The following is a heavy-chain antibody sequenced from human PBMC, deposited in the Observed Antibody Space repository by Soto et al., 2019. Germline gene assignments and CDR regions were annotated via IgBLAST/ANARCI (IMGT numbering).Heavy chain of an antibody. CDR1: GGSFSGYY. Sequence: PSETVSLTSAVYGGSFSGYYWSWIRQPPEKGLECIGEINHSRSTNYNPTLKSRVTISVDTSKTQFSLKLSSVTAADTAVYYCARESSSSRSGWFDPWGQGTLVTVST. J-gene: IGHJ5*02. CDR2: INHSRST. V-gene: IGHV4-34*01. D-gene: IGHD6-13*01. CDR3: ARESSSSRSGWFDP.